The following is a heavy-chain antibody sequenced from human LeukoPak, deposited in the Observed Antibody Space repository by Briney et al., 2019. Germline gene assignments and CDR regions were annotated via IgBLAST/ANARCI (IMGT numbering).Heavy chain of an antibody. CDR2: ISYDGSNK. CDR1: GFTFSSYA. D-gene: IGHD6-19*01. J-gene: IGHJ3*02. V-gene: IGHV3-30-3*01. CDR3: ARVEVAVVLGRRNDAFDI. Sequence: GGSLRLSCAASGFTFSSYAMHWVRQAPGKGLEWVAVISYDGSNKYYADSVKGRFTISRDNSKNTLYLQMNSLRAEDTAVYYCARVEVAVVLGRRNDAFDIWGQGTMVTVSS.